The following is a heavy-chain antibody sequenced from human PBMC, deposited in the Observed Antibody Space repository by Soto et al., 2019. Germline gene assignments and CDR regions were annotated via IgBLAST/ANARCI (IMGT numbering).Heavy chain of an antibody. J-gene: IGHJ6*02. D-gene: IGHD1-7*01. CDR2: ITRTGGSA. CDR1: GFTFRSYI. V-gene: IGHV3-64D*08. CDR3: ASQTGTWNYYYGMDV. Sequence: GGSLRLSCSGSGFTFRSYIFHWVRQAPGKGPEYVSGITRTGGSAFYADSVKGRFTISRDNSKNILELQMSSLRPEDTAVYYCASQTGTWNYYYGMDVWGQGTTITVSS.